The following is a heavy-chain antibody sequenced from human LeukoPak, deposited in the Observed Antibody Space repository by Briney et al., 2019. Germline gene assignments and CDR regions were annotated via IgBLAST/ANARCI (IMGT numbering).Heavy chain of an antibody. CDR3: AREGSSGQDWYAFDV. CDR2: MYFNSGAT. J-gene: IGHJ3*01. V-gene: IGHV1-2*02. CDR1: GFTFTGYY. Sequence: ASVRVSCKASGFTFTGYYVQWLRRAPGQGLEWVGWMYFNSGATRYAPKFQGRVTMTRDTSISTAYMELSSLRPDDTAMYYCAREGSSGQDWYAFDVWGQETMVTVSS. D-gene: IGHD5-12*01.